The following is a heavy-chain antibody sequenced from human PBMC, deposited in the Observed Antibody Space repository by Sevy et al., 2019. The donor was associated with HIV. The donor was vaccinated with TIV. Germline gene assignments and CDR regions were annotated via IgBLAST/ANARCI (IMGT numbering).Heavy chain of an antibody. CDR2: INPSGGST. CDR1: GYTFTSYY. J-gene: IGHJ6*03. Sequence: ASVKVSCKASGYTFTSYYIHWVRQAPGQGLEWMGIINPSGGSTSYAQKFQGRVTMTRDTSTSTVYMELSSLRSEDTAVYYCARDSGSLSSRYYYMDVWGKGTTVTVSS. V-gene: IGHV1-46*01. D-gene: IGHD1-26*01. CDR3: ARDSGSLSSRYYYMDV.